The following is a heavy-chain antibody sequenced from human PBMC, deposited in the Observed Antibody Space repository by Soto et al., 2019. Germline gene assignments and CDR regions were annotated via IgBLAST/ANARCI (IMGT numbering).Heavy chain of an antibody. CDR1: GFTFRNFA. Sequence: EVQLLESGGGSVQAGGSLRLSCAASGFTFRNFAMSWVRQAPGKGLEWVSTISGNGGSTYSVDSVKGRFTISRDNSKNTLYLQMRSLSVDDTAVYYCANLGYCSGSNCPLHHWGQGTLVTVSS. V-gene: IGHV3-23*01. CDR2: ISGNGGST. J-gene: IGHJ1*01. D-gene: IGHD2-15*01. CDR3: ANLGYCSGSNCPLHH.